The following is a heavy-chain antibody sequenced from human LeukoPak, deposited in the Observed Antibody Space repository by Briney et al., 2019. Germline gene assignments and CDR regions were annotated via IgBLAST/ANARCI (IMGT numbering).Heavy chain of an antibody. J-gene: IGHJ5*02. Sequence: PSETLSLTCTVSGGSISSGSYYWSWIRQPAGKGLEWIGRIYTSGSTNYNPSLKSRVTISVDTSKNQFTLKLSSVTAADTAVYYCARRKGYVGWFDPWGQGTLVTVSS. D-gene: IGHD1-1*01. V-gene: IGHV4-61*02. CDR1: GGSISSGSYY. CDR2: IYTSGST. CDR3: ARRKGYVGWFDP.